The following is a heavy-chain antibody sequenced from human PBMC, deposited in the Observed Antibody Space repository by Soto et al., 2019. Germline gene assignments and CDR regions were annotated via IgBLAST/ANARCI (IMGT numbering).Heavy chain of an antibody. CDR3: ARGPSGDKVDF. J-gene: IGHJ4*02. CDR1: GGSISSVYDC. CDR2: IYNGGTT. D-gene: IGHD7-27*01. Sequence: SETLSLTCTVFGGSISSVYDCWSWIRQSPDKGLEWIGHIYNGGTTYNNPSLTSRVTISVDTSKNQFSLQLRSVTAADTAVYFCARGPSGDKVDFWGQGTVVTSPQ. V-gene: IGHV4-30-4*01.